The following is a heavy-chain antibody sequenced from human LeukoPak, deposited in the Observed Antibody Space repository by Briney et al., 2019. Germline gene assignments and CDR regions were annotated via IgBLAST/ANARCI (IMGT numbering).Heavy chain of an antibody. J-gene: IGHJ4*02. Sequence: PGGSLRLSCEASGFTFSAYAMTWVRQAPGKGLEWVSSIGSDNKPHYSESVKGRFTISRDNAENVLYLQMNSLRVEDTGIYYCARGRPTPGTDYWGQGILVTVSS. CDR3: ARGRPTPGTDY. CDR2: IGSDNKP. CDR1: GFTFSAYA. V-gene: IGHV3-69-1*01. D-gene: IGHD6-13*01.